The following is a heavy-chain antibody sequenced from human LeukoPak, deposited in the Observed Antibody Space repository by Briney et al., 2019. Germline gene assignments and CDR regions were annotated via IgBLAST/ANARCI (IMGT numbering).Heavy chain of an antibody. CDR2: IYHSGST. Sequence: SGTLSLTCAVSGXSISSSNGWSWVRQPPGKGLEWIGEIYHSGSTNYNPSLKSRVTISVDKSKNQFSLKLSSVTAADTAVYYCASGQYYDLWSGYYVDWGQGTLVTVSA. D-gene: IGHD3-3*01. CDR1: GXSISSSNG. CDR3: ASGQYYDLWSGYYVD. V-gene: IGHV4-4*02. J-gene: IGHJ4*02.